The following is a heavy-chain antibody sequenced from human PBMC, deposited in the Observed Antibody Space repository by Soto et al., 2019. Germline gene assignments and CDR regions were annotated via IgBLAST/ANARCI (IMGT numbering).Heavy chain of an antibody. D-gene: IGHD2-2*01. CDR3: ARDGFCTSTTCRVGNWFDP. CDR2: INHRGST. J-gene: IGHJ5*02. Sequence: SETLSLTCVVYGGSFSGYYWSWIRQSPGKGLEWIGGINHRGSTNYNPSLESRVTISVDTSKNQFSLKLPSVTAADTAMYYCARDGFCTSTTCRVGNWFDPWGQGTLVTVSS. V-gene: IGHV4-34*01. CDR1: GGSFSGYY.